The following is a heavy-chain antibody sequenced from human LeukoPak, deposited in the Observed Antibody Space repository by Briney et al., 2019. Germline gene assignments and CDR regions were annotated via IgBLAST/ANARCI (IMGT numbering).Heavy chain of an antibody. D-gene: IGHD6-13*01. J-gene: IGHJ4*02. V-gene: IGHV1-2*02. CDR1: GYTFTDYY. CDR2: VNPKSGGT. Sequence: GASVKVSCKASGYTFTDYYIHWVRQAPRQGLEWMGWVNPKSGGTNYAQKFQGGVTMTRDTSISTAYMELSRLRSDDTAVYYCARGSSSWLPYYYFDYWGQGTLVTVSS. CDR3: ARGSSSWLPYYYFDY.